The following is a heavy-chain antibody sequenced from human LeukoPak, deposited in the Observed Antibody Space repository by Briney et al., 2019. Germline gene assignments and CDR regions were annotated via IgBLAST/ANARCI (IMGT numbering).Heavy chain of an antibody. V-gene: IGHV3-48*04. D-gene: IGHD6-25*01. CDR2: ISSSAGTT. CDR1: GFTFSGYS. CDR3: ATDRAGGYGGYYFDY. J-gene: IGHJ4*02. Sequence: GGSLRLSCAASGFTFSGYSMNWVRQAPGKGLEWVSYISSSAGTTYYADSVKGRFTISRDNAKNSLYLQMNSLRAEDTAVYYCATDRAGGYGGYYFDYWGQGTLVTVSS.